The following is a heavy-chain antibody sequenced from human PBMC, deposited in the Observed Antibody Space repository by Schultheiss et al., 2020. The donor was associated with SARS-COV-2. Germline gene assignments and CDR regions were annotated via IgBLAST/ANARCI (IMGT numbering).Heavy chain of an antibody. CDR2: ISSDGSST. CDR3: ARPPQTVYYYYMDV. J-gene: IGHJ6*03. Sequence: GESLKISCAASGFTFSRCWMHWVRQAPGKGLVWVSRISSDGSSTSYADSVEGRFTISRDNSKNTLYLQMNSLRAEDTAVYYCARPPQTVYYYYMDVWGQGTTVTVSS. CDR1: GFTFSRCW. V-gene: IGHV3-74*01. D-gene: IGHD4-17*01.